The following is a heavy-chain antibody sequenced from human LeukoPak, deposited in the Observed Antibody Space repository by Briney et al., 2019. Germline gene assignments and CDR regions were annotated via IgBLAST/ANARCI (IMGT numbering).Heavy chain of an antibody. CDR2: ISWNSGSI. V-gene: IGHV3-9*01. CDR3: AKDMSSGIVAADMDY. J-gene: IGHJ4*02. CDR1: GFTFDNYA. Sequence: GGSLRLSCAASGFTFDNYAMHWVRQAPGKGLEWVSGISWNSGSIGYGDSVKGRYTISRDNAKNSLFLQMNSLRAEDTALYYCAKDMSSGIVAADMDYWGQGTLVTVSS. D-gene: IGHD6-13*01.